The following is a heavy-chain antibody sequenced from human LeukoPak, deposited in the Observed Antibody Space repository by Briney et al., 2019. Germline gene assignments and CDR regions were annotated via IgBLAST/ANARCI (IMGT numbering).Heavy chain of an antibody. J-gene: IGHJ4*02. D-gene: IGHD6-25*01. CDR1: GFTFGDYT. V-gene: IGHV3-49*04. CDR2: IRSKAYGGTT. Sequence: PGGSLRLSCTASGFTFGDYTMSWVRQAPGKGLEWVGFIRSKAYGGTTKYAASVKGRFTISRDDSKSIAYLQMNSLETEDTAVYYCIRARMPIAAAGTYYFDYWGQGTLVTVSS. CDR3: IRARMPIAAAGTYYFDY.